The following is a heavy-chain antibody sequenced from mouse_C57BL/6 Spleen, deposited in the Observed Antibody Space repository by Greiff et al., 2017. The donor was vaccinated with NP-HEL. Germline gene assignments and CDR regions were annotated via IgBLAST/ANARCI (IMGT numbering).Heavy chain of an antibody. D-gene: IGHD4-1*01. Sequence: EVQLQESGGGLVKPGGSLKLSCAASGFTFSSYAMSWVRQTPEKRLEWVATISDGGSYTYYPDNVKGRFTISRDNAKNNLYLQMSHLKSEDTAMYYCARDRANWDVALLFDYWGQGTTLTVSS. V-gene: IGHV5-4*01. J-gene: IGHJ2*01. CDR1: GFTFSSYA. CDR3: ARDRANWDVALLFDY. CDR2: ISDGGSYT.